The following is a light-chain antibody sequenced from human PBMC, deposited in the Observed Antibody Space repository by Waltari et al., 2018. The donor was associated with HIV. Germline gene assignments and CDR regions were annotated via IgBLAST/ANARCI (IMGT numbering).Light chain of an antibody. CDR2: EDN. V-gene: IGLV6-57*04. J-gene: IGLJ2*01. CDR1: SATIASTY. CDR3: QSCGGDNREI. Sequence: FMLTLPHSVSESPGKTVTISCTCSSATIASTYLLWYQHRPGSATTTVIYEDNQRPPGFPDRVADSSDSSSNSASLTISGLKTEDEAGYHYQSCGGDNREIYGGDTKLTGL.